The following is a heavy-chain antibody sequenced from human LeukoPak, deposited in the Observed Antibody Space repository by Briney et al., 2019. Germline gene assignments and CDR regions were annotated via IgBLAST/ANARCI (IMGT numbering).Heavy chain of an antibody. Sequence: GASVKVSCKPSGYTFTDYYMHCVRQAPGQGLEWMVWINPHSGGTKYAQKFQGRVTMSRDTSISTAYMELSRLRSDDTAVYYCARVMPLEGSGSDTLDYWGQGTLVTVSS. CDR2: INPHSGGT. V-gene: IGHV1-2*02. CDR1: GYTFTDYY. J-gene: IGHJ4*02. CDR3: ARVMPLEGSGSDTLDY. D-gene: IGHD3-10*01.